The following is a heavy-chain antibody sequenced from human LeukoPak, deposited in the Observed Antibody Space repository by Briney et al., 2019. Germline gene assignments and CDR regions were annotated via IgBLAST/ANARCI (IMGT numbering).Heavy chain of an antibody. CDR1: GFTFSSYW. D-gene: IGHD5-12*01. CDR2: IKQDGSEK. J-gene: IGHJ4*02. CDR3: ASSLDIVATMDY. Sequence: GGSLRLSCAASGFTFSSYWMSWVRQAPGKGLEWVANIKQDGSEKYYVDSVKGRFTISRDNAENSLYLQMNSLRAEDTAVYYCASSLDIVATMDYWGQGTLVTVSS. V-gene: IGHV3-7*05.